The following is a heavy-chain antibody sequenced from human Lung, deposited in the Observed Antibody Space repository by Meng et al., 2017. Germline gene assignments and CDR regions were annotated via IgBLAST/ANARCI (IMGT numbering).Heavy chain of an antibody. CDR1: GGSFSDYY. Sequence: QVQLPQWGAGLLKPSETLCLTCVVSGGSFSDYYWSWIRQPPGKGLEWIGEINHSGSTNYNPSLESRATISVDTSQNNLSLKLSSVTAADSAVYYCARGPTTMAHDFDYWGQGTLVTVSS. V-gene: IGHV4-34*01. CDR2: INHSGST. D-gene: IGHD4-11*01. J-gene: IGHJ4*02. CDR3: ARGPTTMAHDFDY.